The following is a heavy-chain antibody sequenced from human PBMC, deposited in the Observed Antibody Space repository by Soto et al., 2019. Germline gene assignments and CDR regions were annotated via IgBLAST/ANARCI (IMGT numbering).Heavy chain of an antibody. V-gene: IGHV4-34*01. CDR1: GGSFSGYY. CDR2: INHSGST. J-gene: IGHJ6*02. Sequence: QVQLQQWGAGLLKPSETLPLTCAVYGGSFSGYYWSWIRQPPGKGLEWIGEINHSGSTNYNPSLKSRVTISVDTSKNQFSLKLSSVTAADTAVYYCARGLGVNYDFWSGYYPWYYYGMDVWGQGTTVTVSS. CDR3: ARGLGVNYDFWSGYYPWYYYGMDV. D-gene: IGHD3-3*01.